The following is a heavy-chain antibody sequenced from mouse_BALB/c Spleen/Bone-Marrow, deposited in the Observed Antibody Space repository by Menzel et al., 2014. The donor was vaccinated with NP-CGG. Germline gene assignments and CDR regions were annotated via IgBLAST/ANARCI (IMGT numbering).Heavy chain of an antibody. CDR2: IDPANGNT. CDR3: ARWGITTGFAY. D-gene: IGHD2-4*01. J-gene: IGHJ3*01. CDR1: GFNIKDTY. Sequence: EVQLQQSGAELVKPGASVKLSCTASGFNIKDTYMHWVKLRPEQGLEWIGRIDPANGNTKYDPKFQGKATITADTSSNTAYLQLSSLTSEDTAVYYCARWGITTGFAYWGQGTLVTVSA. V-gene: IGHV14-3*02.